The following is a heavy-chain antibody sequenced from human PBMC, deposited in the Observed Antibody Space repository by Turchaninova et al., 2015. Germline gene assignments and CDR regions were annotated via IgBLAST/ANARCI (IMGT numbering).Heavy chain of an antibody. CDR1: GFSFSDSG. CDR3: IAFFDY. D-gene: IGHD5-18*01. J-gene: IGHJ4*02. Sequence: EVQLVESGGGLVQPGGSLKLSCAASGFSFSDSGVHWVRLAPGNGLEVVGRMGSRLSVGATDSADPEKGKKKNRLKTEDTALDYCTRHVYGGKSGYTYGIAFFDYWGQGTLVTVSS. V-gene: IGHV3-73*01. CDR2: MGSRLSVGAT.